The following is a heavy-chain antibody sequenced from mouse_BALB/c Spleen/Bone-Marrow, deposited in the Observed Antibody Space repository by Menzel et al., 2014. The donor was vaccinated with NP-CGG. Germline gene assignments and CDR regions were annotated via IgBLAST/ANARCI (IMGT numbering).Heavy chain of an antibody. CDR3: ARSGYYGSSCFDY. Sequence: EVKLMEPGPELVKPGASVKISCKASGYSFTGYFMNWVMQSHGKSLEWIGRINNYNGDNFYNQKFKGKATVTVDKSSSTAHRELRILASEDSAVDYCARSGYYGSSCFDYWGQGTTLTVSS. J-gene: IGHJ2*01. CDR1: GYSFTGYF. D-gene: IGHD1-1*01. CDR2: INNYNGDN. V-gene: IGHV1-20*02.